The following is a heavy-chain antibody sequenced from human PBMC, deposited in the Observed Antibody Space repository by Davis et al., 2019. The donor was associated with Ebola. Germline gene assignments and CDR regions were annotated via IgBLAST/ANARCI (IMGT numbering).Heavy chain of an antibody. V-gene: IGHV4-59*08. CDR1: GGSISSYY. J-gene: IGHJ3*02. Sequence: PSETLSLTCTVSGGSISSYYWSWIRQPPGKGLEWIGYIYYSGSTNYNPSLKSRVTISVDTSKNQFSLKLSSVTAADTVVYYCARGAHYYDSSGPDAYDIWGQGTMVTVSS. CDR2: IYYSGST. CDR3: ARGAHYYDSSGPDAYDI. D-gene: IGHD3-22*01.